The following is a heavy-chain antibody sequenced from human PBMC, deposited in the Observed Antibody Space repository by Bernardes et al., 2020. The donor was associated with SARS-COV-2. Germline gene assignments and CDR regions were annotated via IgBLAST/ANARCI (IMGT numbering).Heavy chain of an antibody. D-gene: IGHD6-19*01. CDR1: GFTFSNYG. CDR2: ISYDGSQK. J-gene: IGHJ4*02. CDR3: AIGAVAGTESFGF. V-gene: IGHV3-30*03. Sequence: GSTLQVCCACSGFTFSNYGMHWVRQGPGKGLEWVATISYDGSQKKYADSVKGRFTISRDNSKNTLFLQMNSLRTEDTAVHFCAIGAVAGTESFGFWGQGAMVTVSS.